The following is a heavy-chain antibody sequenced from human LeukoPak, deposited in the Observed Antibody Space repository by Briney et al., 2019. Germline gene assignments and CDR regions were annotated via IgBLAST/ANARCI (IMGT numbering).Heavy chain of an antibody. D-gene: IGHD3-9*01. Sequence: GGSLRLSCAASGFTVSSNYMSWVRQAPGKGLEWVSVIYSGGTTYYADSVKGRFTISRGNSKNTLYPQMNSLRAEDTAVYYCAREDYDILTGYSDRWFDPWGQGTLVTVSS. CDR3: AREDYDILTGYSDRWFDP. J-gene: IGHJ5*02. CDR2: IYSGGTT. V-gene: IGHV3-53*01. CDR1: GFTVSSNY.